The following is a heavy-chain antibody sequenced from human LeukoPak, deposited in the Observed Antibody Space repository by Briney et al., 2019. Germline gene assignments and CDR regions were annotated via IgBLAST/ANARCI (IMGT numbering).Heavy chain of an antibody. J-gene: IGHJ4*02. Sequence: PGGSLRLSCAASGFTFSSYGMHWVRQAPGKGLEWVVVIWSEGNNKYYADSVKGRFTISRDNSKNTLYLQMNSLRDEDTAVYYCARWGSGGPLDYWGQGTLVTVSS. V-gene: IGHV3-33*04. CDR1: GFTFSSYG. CDR2: IWSEGNNK. CDR3: ARWGSGGPLDY. D-gene: IGHD4-23*01.